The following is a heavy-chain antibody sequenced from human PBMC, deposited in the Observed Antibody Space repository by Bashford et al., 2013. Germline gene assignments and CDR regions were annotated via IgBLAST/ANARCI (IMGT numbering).Heavy chain of an antibody. V-gene: IGHV1-18*01. J-gene: IGHJ4*02. Sequence: VASVKVSCKASGYTFTSYGISWVRQAPGQGLEWMGWISGYNGNTRYAPELQGRVTMTTDTSTSTAHMEVRSLTSDDTAVYYCAREGSSGYMVYWGQGTLVTVSS. D-gene: IGHD3-22*01. CDR3: AREGSSGYMVY. CDR1: GYTFTSYG. CDR2: ISGYNGNT.